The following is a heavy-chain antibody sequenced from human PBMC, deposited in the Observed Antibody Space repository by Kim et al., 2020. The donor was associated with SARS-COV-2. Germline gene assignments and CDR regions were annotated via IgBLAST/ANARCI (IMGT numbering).Heavy chain of an antibody. CDR3: ARDLATNPTVTYLFDY. D-gene: IGHD4-17*01. J-gene: IGHJ4*02. V-gene: IGHV3-30*01. Sequence: VHSRFPNSRDNTKDTLYLQMNSLRAEDAAVYYCARDLATNPTVTYLFDYWGQGTLVTVSS.